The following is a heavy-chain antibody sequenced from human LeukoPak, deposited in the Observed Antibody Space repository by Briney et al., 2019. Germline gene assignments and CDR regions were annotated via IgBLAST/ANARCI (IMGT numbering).Heavy chain of an antibody. J-gene: IGHJ3*02. V-gene: IGHV3-30*03. CDR3: ARPPMVRGVIITGDDVFDI. D-gene: IGHD3-10*01. CDR2: ISYDGSNK. CDR1: GFTFSSYG. Sequence: PGRSLRLSCAASGFTFSSYGMHWVRQAPGKGLEWVAVISYDGSNKYYADSVKGRFTISRDNSKNTLYLQMNSLKAEDTAVYYCARPPMVRGVIITGDDVFDIWGQGTMVTVSS.